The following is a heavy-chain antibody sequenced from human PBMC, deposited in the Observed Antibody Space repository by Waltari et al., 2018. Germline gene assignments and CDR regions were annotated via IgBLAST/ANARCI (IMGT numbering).Heavy chain of an antibody. Sequence: QVHVVESGGGVVQPGGSLRLSCAASGFTLGNYGMHWVRQAPGKGLEWVEVIQYDGSIKNYADSVKGRFTISRENSKNTLYLEMKSLRAEDTAVYYCAREYSRICFHALDGWGQGTAVTVSS. V-gene: IGHV3-33*05. J-gene: IGHJ6*02. CDR3: AREYSRICFHALDG. CDR2: IQYDGSIK. D-gene: IGHD6-13*01. CDR1: GFTLGNYG.